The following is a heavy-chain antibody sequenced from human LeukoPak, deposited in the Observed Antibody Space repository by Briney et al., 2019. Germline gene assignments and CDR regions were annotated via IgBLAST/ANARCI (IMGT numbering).Heavy chain of an antibody. V-gene: IGHV1-69*04. CDR1: GGTFSSYA. CDR2: IIPILGIA. J-gene: IGHJ3*02. D-gene: IGHD3-10*01. Sequence: GSSVKVSCKASGGTFSSYAISWVRQAPGQGLEWMGRIIPILGIANYAQKFQGRVTITADKSTSTAYMELSSLRSEDTAVYYCARGTIWFGELGGRQIYAFDIWGQGTMVTVSS. CDR3: ARGTIWFGELGGRQIYAFDI.